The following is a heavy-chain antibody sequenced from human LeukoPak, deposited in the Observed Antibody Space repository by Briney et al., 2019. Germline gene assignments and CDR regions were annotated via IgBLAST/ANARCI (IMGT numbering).Heavy chain of an antibody. V-gene: IGHV3-23*01. J-gene: IGHJ4*02. Sequence: GGSLRLSCAASGFSTYAMSWVRQAPGEGLQWVSAISGSGGSTFYADSVKGRFTISRDNSKNTLYLQMNSLRAEDTAVYYCARDPDSSGYYPEDFDYWGQGTLVTVSS. CDR3: ARDPDSSGYYPEDFDY. CDR2: ISGSGGST. D-gene: IGHD3-22*01. CDR1: GFSTYA.